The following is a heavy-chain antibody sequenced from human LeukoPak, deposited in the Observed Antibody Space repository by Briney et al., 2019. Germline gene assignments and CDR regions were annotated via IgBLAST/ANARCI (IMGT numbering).Heavy chain of an antibody. J-gene: IGHJ3*02. D-gene: IGHD5-18*01. CDR3: ARARSSYGYGDAFDI. V-gene: IGHV3-30*03. Sequence: GRSLRLSCAASGFTFSSYGMHWVRQAPGKGLEWVAVISYDGSNKYYADSVKGRFTISRDSSKNTLYLQMNSLRAEDTAVYYCARARSSYGYGDAFDIWGQGTMVTVSS. CDR1: GFTFSSYG. CDR2: ISYDGSNK.